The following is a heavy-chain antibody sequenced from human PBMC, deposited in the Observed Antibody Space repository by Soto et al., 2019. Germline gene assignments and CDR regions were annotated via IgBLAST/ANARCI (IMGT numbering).Heavy chain of an antibody. D-gene: IGHD2-15*01. CDR1: GGSVRSNNW. Sequence: SETLSLTCAVSGGSVRSNNWWFWVRQPPGKGLEWIGEIHHRESTNLNPSLKSRVTISVDRSKNEFSLKVKSVTAADTAVYYCGCRVEDISYDYYGMDVWRQATTVTVSS. CDR3: GCRVEDISYDYYGMDV. V-gene: IGHV4-4*02. CDR2: IHHREST. J-gene: IGHJ6*02.